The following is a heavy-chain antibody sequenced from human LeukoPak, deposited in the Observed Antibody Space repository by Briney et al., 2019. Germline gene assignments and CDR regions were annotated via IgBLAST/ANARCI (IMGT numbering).Heavy chain of an antibody. CDR3: ARPGPRGYSYGYFDY. V-gene: IGHV5-51*01. D-gene: IGHD5-18*01. Sequence: PGESLKISWRGSGYSFTSYWIGWVRQMPGKGLEWMGIIYPGDSDTRYSPSFQGQVTISADKSISTAYLQWSSLKASDTAMYYCARPGPRGYSYGYFDYWGQGTLVTVSS. J-gene: IGHJ4*02. CDR2: IYPGDSDT. CDR1: GYSFTSYW.